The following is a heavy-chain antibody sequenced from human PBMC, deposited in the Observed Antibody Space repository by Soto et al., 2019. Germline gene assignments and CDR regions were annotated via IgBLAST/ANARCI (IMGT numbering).Heavy chain of an antibody. CDR1: GDSLRGFY. CDR3: ARGSGPFDY. J-gene: IGHJ4*02. CDR2: VYYSGST. V-gene: IGHV4-59*01. Sequence: PSETLSLTCTVSGDSLRGFYWSWIRQPPGKGLEWVGYVYYSGSTSYHPSLKSRVTISVDTSKNQFSLKLISVTAADTAVYFCARGSGPFDYWGQGTMVTVYS.